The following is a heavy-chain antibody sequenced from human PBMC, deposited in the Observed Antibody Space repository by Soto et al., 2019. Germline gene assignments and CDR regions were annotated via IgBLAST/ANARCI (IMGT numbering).Heavy chain of an antibody. D-gene: IGHD3-22*01. V-gene: IGHV1-69*13. CDR2: IMPIFGTA. CDR1: RGTFSSYA. J-gene: IGHJ4*02. CDR3: ARGHYYDGYFDY. Sequence: SVKVPCEPCRGTFSSYAISWVRQAPGQGLEWMGGIMPIFGTANYAQKLHRRVSTTADESTSTAYMGVSCRRSADTALYYCARGHYYDGYFDYWGQGTLVTVSS.